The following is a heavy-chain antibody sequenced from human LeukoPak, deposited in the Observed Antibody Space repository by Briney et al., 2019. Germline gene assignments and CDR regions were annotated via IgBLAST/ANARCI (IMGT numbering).Heavy chain of an antibody. D-gene: IGHD6-13*01. CDR3: ARGMQLLVRDAFDV. J-gene: IGHJ3*01. V-gene: IGHV4-38-2*02. CDR1: GYSISSGYY. Sequence: SETLSLTCTVSGYSISSGYYWGWIRQPPGKGLEWIGSIYHSGSTYYNPSLKSRVTISVDTSKNQFSLKLSSVTAADTAVYYCARGMQLLVRDAFDVWGLGTMVTVSS. CDR2: IYHSGST.